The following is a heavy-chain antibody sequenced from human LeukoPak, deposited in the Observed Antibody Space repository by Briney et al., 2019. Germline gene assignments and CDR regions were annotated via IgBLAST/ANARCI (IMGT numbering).Heavy chain of an antibody. CDR2: IYYSGST. CDR3: ARVRPLDCSGGSCYPTLDY. CDR1: GVSISSYY. Sequence: PSETLSLTCTVSGVSISSYYWSWIRQPPGKGLEWIGYIYYSGSTNYNPSLKSRVTISVDTSKNQFSLKLSSVTAADTAVYYCARVRPLDCSGGSCYPTLDYWGQGTLVTVSS. V-gene: IGHV4-59*01. D-gene: IGHD2-15*01. J-gene: IGHJ4*02.